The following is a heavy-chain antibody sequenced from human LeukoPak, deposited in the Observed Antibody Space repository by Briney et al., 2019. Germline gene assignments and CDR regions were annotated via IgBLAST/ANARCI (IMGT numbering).Heavy chain of an antibody. CDR2: ISYDGSNK. CDR1: GFTFSSYA. D-gene: IGHD1-1*01. Sequence: GGSLRLSCAASGFTFSSYAMSWVRQAPGKGLEWVAVISYDGSNKYYADSVKGRFTISRDNSKNTLYLQMNSLRAEDTAVYYCAKSSGTTFYYYYYYGMDVWGQGTTVTVSS. J-gene: IGHJ6*02. V-gene: IGHV3-30*18. CDR3: AKSSGTTFYYYYYYGMDV.